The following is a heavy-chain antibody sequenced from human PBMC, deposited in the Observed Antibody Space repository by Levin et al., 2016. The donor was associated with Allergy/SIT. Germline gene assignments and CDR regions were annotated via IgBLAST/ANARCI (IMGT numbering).Heavy chain of an antibody. J-gene: IGHJ6*03. CDR1: GYTFTGYY. Sequence: ASVKVSCKASGYTFTGYYMHWVRQAPGQGLEWMGWISAYNGDTNYSQKFQGRVTMTTDTSTSTAYMELRSLRSDDTAVYYCARDFREQLWLVQLYYKYMDVWGKGTTVTVSS. D-gene: IGHD5-18*01. CDR2: ISAYNGDT. V-gene: IGHV1-18*04. CDR3: ARDFREQLWLVQLYYKYMDV.